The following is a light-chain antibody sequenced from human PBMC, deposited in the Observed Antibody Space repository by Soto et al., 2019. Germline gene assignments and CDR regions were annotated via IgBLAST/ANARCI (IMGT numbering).Light chain of an antibody. Sequence: QSVLTPPPSVSAAPVQRVPISCSGRSSNIGNNVVSWYQQLPGTAPKLLIYGNNKRRSGIPDRFSGSKSGTSATLDINGLQPGDEAEYYCGTWDTGQDPPDVVGTGTKLTV. V-gene: IGLV1-51*01. CDR1: SSNIGNNV. CDR2: GNN. CDR3: GTWDTGQDPPDV. J-gene: IGLJ1*01.